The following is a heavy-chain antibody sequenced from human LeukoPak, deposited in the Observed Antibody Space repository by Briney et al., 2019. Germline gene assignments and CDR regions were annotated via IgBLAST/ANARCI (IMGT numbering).Heavy chain of an antibody. CDR3: ARILERPQDGDY. V-gene: IGHV1-69*13. J-gene: IGHJ4*02. D-gene: IGHD1-1*01. CDR2: IIPIFGTA. CDR1: GGTFSSYA. Sequence: VASVTVSCTASGGTFSSYAISWVRQAPGQGLEWMGGIIPIFGTANYAQKFQGRVTITADESTSTAYMELSSLRSEDTAVYYCARILERPQDGDYWGQGTLVTVSS.